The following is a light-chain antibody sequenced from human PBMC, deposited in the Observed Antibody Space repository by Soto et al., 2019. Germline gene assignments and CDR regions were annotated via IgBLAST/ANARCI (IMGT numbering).Light chain of an antibody. CDR3: QQYNNWPPIT. J-gene: IGKJ5*01. CDR1: QSVSSSY. V-gene: IGKV3-15*01. CDR2: GAS. Sequence: IALTQSPGTLSLSPGERATLSCRASQSVSSSYLAWYQQKPGQAPRLLIYGASTRATGIPARFSGSGSGTEFTLTISSLQSEDFAVYYCQQYNNWPPITFGQGTRLEIK.